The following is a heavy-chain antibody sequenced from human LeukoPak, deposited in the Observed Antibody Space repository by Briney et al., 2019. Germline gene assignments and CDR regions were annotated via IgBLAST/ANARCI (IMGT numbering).Heavy chain of an antibody. V-gene: IGHV3-7*01. Sequence: PGGSLRLSCAASGFTFSSYLMSWVRQVPGKGLEWVANIKQDGSEKKYVDSVKGRFTTSRDNAKNSLYLQMNSLRAEDTAVYYCASRLFRTTNFDYWGQGTLVTVSS. CDR1: GFTFSSYL. J-gene: IGHJ4*02. CDR3: ASRLFRTTNFDY. D-gene: IGHD2-21*01. CDR2: IKQDGSEK.